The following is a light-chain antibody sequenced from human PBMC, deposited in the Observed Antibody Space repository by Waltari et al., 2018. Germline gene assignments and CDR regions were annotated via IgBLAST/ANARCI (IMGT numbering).Light chain of an antibody. Sequence: ETVMTQSPATLSVSPEERVSLSCRASQSVSSNLAWYQQKPGQPPRLLIYDSATRATGVPARFSGSGSGTEFTLTISILQSDDFAVYYCQQYNNWPPGTFGQGTKVEV. V-gene: IGKV3-15*01. CDR2: DSA. J-gene: IGKJ1*01. CDR3: QQYNNWPPGT. CDR1: QSVSSN.